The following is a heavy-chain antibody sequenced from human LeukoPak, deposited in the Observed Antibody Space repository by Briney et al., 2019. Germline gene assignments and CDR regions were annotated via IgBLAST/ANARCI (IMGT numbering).Heavy chain of an antibody. CDR1: GFTFSTAW. Sequence: AGGSLRLSCVASGFTFSTAWMAWVRQAPGKGLEWVARIKSQNAGGTADYAAPVKGRFTISRDDSKNTLFLQMNSLKTEDTAVYYCTKTFYSDSTFDYWGQGTLVTVSS. D-gene: IGHD4-11*01. V-gene: IGHV3-15*01. CDR3: TKTFYSDSTFDY. CDR2: IKSQNAGGTA. J-gene: IGHJ4*02.